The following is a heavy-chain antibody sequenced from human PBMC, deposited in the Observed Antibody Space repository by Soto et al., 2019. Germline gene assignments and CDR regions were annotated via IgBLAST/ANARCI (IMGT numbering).Heavy chain of an antibody. CDR1: GFPFSSYW. V-gene: IGHV3-7*01. J-gene: IGHJ4*02. CDR3: ARDRGELGY. D-gene: IGHD3-10*01. CDR2: INQDGSER. Sequence: EVQLVESGGGLVQPGGSLRLSCAASGFPFSSYWMSWVRQAPGKGLEWVANINQDGSERYYVDAVKGRFTISRDNSKNLLYLQGNSLTAEDAAVYFCARDRGELGYWGQGTLVTVSS.